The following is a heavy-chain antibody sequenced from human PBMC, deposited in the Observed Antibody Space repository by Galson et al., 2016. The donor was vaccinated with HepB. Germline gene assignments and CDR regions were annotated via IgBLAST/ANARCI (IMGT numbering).Heavy chain of an antibody. D-gene: IGHD3-10*01. V-gene: IGHV3-33*05. CDR1: GFTLRSYG. J-gene: IGHJ3*02. CDR2: ILYEGSNK. Sequence: SLRLSCAASGFTLRSYGMHWVRQAPGKRLEWVAVILYEGSNKYYADSVKGRFTNSRDTSKNTVYLQRNGLRPEDRAVYDWARDRGNNYGSEDDAFDTWGQGAIVTVSS. CDR3: ARDRGNNYGSEDDAFDT.